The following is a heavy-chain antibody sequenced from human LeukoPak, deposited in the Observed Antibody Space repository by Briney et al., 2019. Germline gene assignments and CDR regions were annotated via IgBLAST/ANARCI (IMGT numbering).Heavy chain of an antibody. CDR1: GFTFGDYA. J-gene: IGHJ4*02. CDR2: IRSKAYGGTT. CDR3: TRDQNYGDYVSIFDY. V-gene: IGHV3-49*03. D-gene: IGHD4-17*01. Sequence: GRSLRLSCTASGFTFGDYAMSWFRQAPGKGLEWVGFIRSKAYGGTTEYAASVKGRFTISRDDSKSIAYPQMNSLKTEDTAVYYCTRDQNYGDYVSIFDYWGQGTLVTVSS.